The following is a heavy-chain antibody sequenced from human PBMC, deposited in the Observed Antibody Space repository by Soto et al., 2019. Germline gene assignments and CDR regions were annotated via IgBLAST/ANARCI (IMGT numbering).Heavy chain of an antibody. CDR2: VYYSGTT. J-gene: IGHJ4*02. Sequence: QVQLQESGPGLLKPSETLSLTCSVSGGSVSDKTYYWSWIRQPPGKRLEWIGYVYYSGTTNYNPPPKGRVTIPVDLAKNPFSLRLSSGTPADTALYYCSRTTAVPNSLPSGYLLGYWGPGTLVTVSS. CDR3: SRTTAVPNSLPSGYLLGY. CDR1: GGSVSDKTYY. V-gene: IGHV4-61*01. D-gene: IGHD5-18*01.